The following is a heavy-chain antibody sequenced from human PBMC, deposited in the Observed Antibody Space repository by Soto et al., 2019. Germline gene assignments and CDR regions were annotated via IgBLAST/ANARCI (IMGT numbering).Heavy chain of an antibody. V-gene: IGHV4-34*01. Sequence: SETLSLTCAVYGGSFSGYYWSWLRPPPGKGLEWIGDIYHTGITNYNPSLQSRVTISVDKFKNEFSLNLTSVTAADTAVYYCARDDSGYSSGYSGNIDYWGQGTLVTVSS. CDR2: IYHTGIT. CDR1: GGSFSGYY. D-gene: IGHD3-22*01. J-gene: IGHJ4*02. CDR3: ARDDSGYSSGYSGNIDY.